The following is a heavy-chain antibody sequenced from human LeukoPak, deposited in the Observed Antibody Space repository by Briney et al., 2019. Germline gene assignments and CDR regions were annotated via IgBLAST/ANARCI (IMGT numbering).Heavy chain of an antibody. J-gene: IGHJ4*02. Sequence: GGSLRLSCAASGFTFSDYYMSWVRQAPGKGLEWVSYISRSGDILYYADSVKGRFTISRDNAKNSLFLQMNSLRAEDTAIYYCARENSGIAATDIIDSWGQGTLVTVSS. CDR3: ARENSGIAATDIIDS. CDR2: ISRSGDIL. CDR1: GFTFSDYY. D-gene: IGHD6-13*01. V-gene: IGHV3-11*04.